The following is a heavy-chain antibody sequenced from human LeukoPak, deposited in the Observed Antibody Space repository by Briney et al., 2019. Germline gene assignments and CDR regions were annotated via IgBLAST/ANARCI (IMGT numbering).Heavy chain of an antibody. V-gene: IGHV3-33*06. J-gene: IGHJ4*02. CDR2: IWYDGNNI. CDR3: AKDGDSGSYGY. CDR1: GFTFSSYC. D-gene: IGHD1-26*01. Sequence: RGSMRLSCAAYGFTFSSYCMHWVRQAPGKGLEWVGVIWYDGNNIYDADSMKGRFTISRDNSENTLYLQMNSLRAEDTAVYYCAKDGDSGSYGYWGQGTLVTVSS.